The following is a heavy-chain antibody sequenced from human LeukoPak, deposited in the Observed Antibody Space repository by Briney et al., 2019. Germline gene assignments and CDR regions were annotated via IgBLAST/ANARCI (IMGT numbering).Heavy chain of an antibody. CDR3: ARPSRTLTPRAFDL. D-gene: IGHD4-17*01. V-gene: IGHV4-39*01. CDR2: IYYSGST. Sequence: PSETLSLTCTVSGGSISSSSYYWAWIRQPPGKGLEWIGGIYYSGSTYFNPSLESRLTMAVDTSMNQFSLKLSSVTAADTAVYFCARPSRTLTPRAFDLWGHGTIVTVSS. CDR1: GGSISSSSYY. J-gene: IGHJ3*01.